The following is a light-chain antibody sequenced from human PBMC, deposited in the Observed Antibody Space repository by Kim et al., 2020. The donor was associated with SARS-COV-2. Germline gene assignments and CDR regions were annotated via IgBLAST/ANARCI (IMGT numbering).Light chain of an antibody. CDR2: AAS. CDR3: QQYYSYPHT. V-gene: IGKV1-8*01. CDR1: QGISSY. Sequence: AIRMTQSPSSFSASTGDRFTITCRASQGISSYLAWYQQKPGKAPKLLIYAASTLQSGVPSRFSGSGSGTDFTLTISCLQSEDFATYYCQQYYSYPHTFGGGTKVEI. J-gene: IGKJ4*01.